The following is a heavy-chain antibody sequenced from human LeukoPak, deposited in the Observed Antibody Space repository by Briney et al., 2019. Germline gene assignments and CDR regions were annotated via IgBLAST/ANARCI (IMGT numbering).Heavy chain of an antibody. CDR1: GGSISSYY. D-gene: IGHD6-19*01. V-gene: IGHV4-59*01. J-gene: IGHJ3*02. Sequence: SETLSLTCTVSGGSISSYYWSWIRQPPGKGLEWIGYIYYSGSTNYNPSLKSRVTISVDTSKNQFSLKLSSVTAADTAVYYCASVAVAGTTSGQAFDIWGQGTMVTVSS. CDR2: IYYSGST. CDR3: ASVAVAGTTSGQAFDI.